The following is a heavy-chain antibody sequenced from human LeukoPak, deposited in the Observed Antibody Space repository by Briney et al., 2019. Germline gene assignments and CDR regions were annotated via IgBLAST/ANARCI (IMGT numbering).Heavy chain of an antibody. J-gene: IGHJ4*02. CDR2: INQNGGQS. Sequence: GGSLRLSCEASGFSFSNYWMTWVRQAPGKGLEWVADINQNGGQSYYVDSVKGRFTLTRDNAKNSLFLQLNSLRAEDTAVYYCVKNSGWYCLDYWGQGITVIVSS. V-gene: IGHV3-7*03. CDR3: VKNSGWYCLDY. CDR1: GFSFSNYW. D-gene: IGHD6-13*01.